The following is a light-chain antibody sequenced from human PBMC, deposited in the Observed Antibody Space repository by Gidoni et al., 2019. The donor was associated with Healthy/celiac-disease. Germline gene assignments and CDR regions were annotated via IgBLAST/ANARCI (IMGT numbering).Light chain of an antibody. CDR3: MQALQTPRT. J-gene: IGKJ1*01. Sequence: DIVMTQSPLSLPVTPGDPASTTCRSSQSLLHSNGYNYLDWYLQKPGQSPQLLIYLGSNRASGVPDRFSGSGSGTDFTLKISRVEAEDVGIYYCMQALQTPRTFGQGTKVEIK. CDR2: LGS. CDR1: QSLLHSNGYNY. V-gene: IGKV2-28*01.